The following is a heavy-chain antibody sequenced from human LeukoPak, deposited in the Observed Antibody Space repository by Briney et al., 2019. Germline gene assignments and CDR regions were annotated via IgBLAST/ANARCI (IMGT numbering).Heavy chain of an antibody. CDR3: AREDAAAVGLDYYYYYMDD. CDR1: GFTFSSYA. D-gene: IGHD6-13*01. J-gene: IGHJ6*03. CDR2: ISSSGSTI. V-gene: IGHV3-48*03. Sequence: GGSLRLSCAASGFTFSSYAMSWVRQAPGKGLEWVSYISSSGSTIYYADSVKGRFTISKDNAKNSLYLQMNSLRAEDTAVYYCAREDAAAVGLDYYYYYMDDWGKGTTVTVSS.